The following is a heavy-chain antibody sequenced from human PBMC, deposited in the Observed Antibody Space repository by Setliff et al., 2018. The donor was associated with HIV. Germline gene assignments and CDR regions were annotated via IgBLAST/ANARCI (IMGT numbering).Heavy chain of an antibody. Sequence: ASVKVSCKASGYVFSSYAMHWVRQAAGQRPEWTGWINAGNGNTKYSQSFQGRVTITRDISTSTAYMELSSLRSEDTALYYCAREAYSYGYVLPATRFGYYFDSWGQGTLVTVSS. V-gene: IGHV1-3*01. CDR3: AREAYSYGYVLPATRFGYYFDS. J-gene: IGHJ4*02. D-gene: IGHD5-18*01. CDR2: INAGNGNT. CDR1: GYVFSSYA.